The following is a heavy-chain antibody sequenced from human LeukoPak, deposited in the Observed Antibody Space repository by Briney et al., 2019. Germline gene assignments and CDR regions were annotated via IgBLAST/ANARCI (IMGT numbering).Heavy chain of an antibody. CDR2: IYSGGST. CDR3: ARDLAYYDSSGEFDY. CDR1: GFTVSSNY. J-gene: IGHJ4*02. Sequence: GGSLRLSCAASGFTVSSNYMSWVRQAPGKGLEWVSVIYSGGSTYYADSVKGRFTISRDNAKNSLYLQMNSLRAEDTAVYYCARDLAYYDSSGEFDYWGQGTLVTVSS. D-gene: IGHD3-22*01. V-gene: IGHV3-53*01.